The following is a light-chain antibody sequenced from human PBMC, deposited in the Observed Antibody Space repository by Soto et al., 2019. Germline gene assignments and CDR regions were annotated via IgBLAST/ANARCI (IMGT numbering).Light chain of an antibody. Sequence: QSALTQPASVSGSPGQSITISCTGTSSDVGAYNFVSWYQQHPGKAPKLMIYDVTNRPSGVSSRFSGSKSGNTASLAISGLQAEDEADYYCSSYTTSNTLVFGGGTKDTV. V-gene: IGLV2-14*03. CDR3: SSYTTSNTLV. CDR2: DVT. CDR1: SSDVGAYNF. J-gene: IGLJ2*01.